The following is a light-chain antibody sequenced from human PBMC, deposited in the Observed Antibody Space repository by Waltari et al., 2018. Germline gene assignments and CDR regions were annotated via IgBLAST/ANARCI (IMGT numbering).Light chain of an antibody. Sequence: DIQMTQSPSSLSASVGDRVTFTCQASHDISNSLNCYQQNPGKAPKLLIHAPSILEAGVPSRFRGSGSGTDFTFTISSLQAEDIGTYYCQQHDNLPITFGQGTRLEIK. CDR2: APS. V-gene: IGKV1-33*01. CDR3: QQHDNLPIT. J-gene: IGKJ5*01. CDR1: HDISNS.